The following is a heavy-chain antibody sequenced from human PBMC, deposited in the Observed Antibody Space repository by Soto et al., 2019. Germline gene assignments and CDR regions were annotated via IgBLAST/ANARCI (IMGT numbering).Heavy chain of an antibody. CDR1: GGSITSGGYS. Sequence: SETLSLTCAVSGGSITSGGYSWSWIRQSPGQGLEWIGYIYQSGSAFYNPSLKTRVTILVDRSKNQFSLNLTSVTAADTAVYYCARAFYGLDLWGQGTTVTVSS. CDR3: ARAFYGLDL. V-gene: IGHV4-30-2*06. J-gene: IGHJ6*02. CDR2: IYQSGSA.